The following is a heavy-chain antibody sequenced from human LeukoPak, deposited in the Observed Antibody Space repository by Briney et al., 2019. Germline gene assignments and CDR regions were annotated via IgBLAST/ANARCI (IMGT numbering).Heavy chain of an antibody. CDR1: GGSISSSSYY. CDR3: ASTFLFRIDY. CDR2: IYYSGST. D-gene: IGHD3-3*02. J-gene: IGHJ4*02. Sequence: SETLSLTCTVSGGSISSSSYYWGWIRQPPGKGLEWIGSIYYSGSTYYNPSLKSRVTISVDTSKNQFSLKLSSVTAGDTAVYYCASTFLFRIDYWGQGTLVTASS. V-gene: IGHV4-39*01.